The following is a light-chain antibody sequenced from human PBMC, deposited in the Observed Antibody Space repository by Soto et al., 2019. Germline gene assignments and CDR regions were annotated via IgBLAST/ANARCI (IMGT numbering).Light chain of an antibody. CDR2: DVS. Sequence: QSVLTHPASVSGSPGQSNNISCTGTSSDVGGYNYVSWNQHHPGKAPKLIIYDVSNRPSRYSNPFSSSKSSSTASRTNSGLQHKAETDYYCSSYTTSKTRQSIFGSGNKVTVL. V-gene: IGLV2-14*03. CDR1: SSDVGGYNY. J-gene: IGLJ1*01. CDR3: SSYTTSKTRQSI.